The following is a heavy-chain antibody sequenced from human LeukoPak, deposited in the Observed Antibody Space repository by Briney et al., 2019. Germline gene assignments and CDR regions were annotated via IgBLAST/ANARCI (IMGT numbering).Heavy chain of an antibody. V-gene: IGHV4-39*01. CDR1: GGSISSYY. D-gene: IGHD3-10*01. Sequence: SETLSLTCTVSGGSISSYYWGWIRQPPGKGLEWIGSIYYSGSTYYNPSLKSRVTISVDTSKNQFSLKLSSVTAADTAVYYCASPDYYGSGRSDYWGQGTLVTVSS. CDR3: ASPDYYGSGRSDY. J-gene: IGHJ4*02. CDR2: IYYSGST.